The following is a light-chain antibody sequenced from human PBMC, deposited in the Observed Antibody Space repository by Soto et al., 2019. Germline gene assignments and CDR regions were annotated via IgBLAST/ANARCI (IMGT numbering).Light chain of an antibody. J-gene: IGLJ2*01. CDR2: RNN. V-gene: IGLV1-47*01. CDR3: AACDDSLNGVV. CDR1: SSNIGSNY. Sequence: QSALTQPPSASGTPGQRVTISCSGSSSNIGSNYVYWYQQLPGAAPKVLIYRNNQRPSGVPDRFSGSKSGTSASLAISGLRSEDEADYYCAACDDSLNGVVFGGGTKLTVL.